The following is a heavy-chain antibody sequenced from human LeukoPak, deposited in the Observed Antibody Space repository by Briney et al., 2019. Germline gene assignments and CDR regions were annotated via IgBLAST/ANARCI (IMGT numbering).Heavy chain of an antibody. Sequence: GGSLRLSCEASGFTFSHYTLNWVRQSPGKGLEWVSCTSTGGDYIHYAESVEGRFTISRDNAKNSVSLQMNSLTAEDTALYFCVRDGPLGQSSSDNWGRGTLVTVSS. CDR2: TSTGGDYI. J-gene: IGHJ4*02. V-gene: IGHV3-21*01. CDR3: VRDGPLGQSSSDN. CDR1: GFTFSHYT. D-gene: IGHD6-19*01.